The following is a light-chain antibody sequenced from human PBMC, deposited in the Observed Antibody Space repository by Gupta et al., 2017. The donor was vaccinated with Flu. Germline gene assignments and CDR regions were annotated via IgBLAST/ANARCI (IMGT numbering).Light chain of an antibody. Sequence: DIPLPPSPSSLSASVGDSVTITCRASQSISSYLNWYQQKPGKAPKLLIYAASSLQSGVPSRFSGSGSGTXFTLTIXSLQPEDFATYYCQQSDSSPITFGXGTKVEIK. CDR2: AAS. CDR3: QQSDSSPIT. V-gene: IGKV1-39*01. CDR1: QSISSY. J-gene: IGKJ4*01.